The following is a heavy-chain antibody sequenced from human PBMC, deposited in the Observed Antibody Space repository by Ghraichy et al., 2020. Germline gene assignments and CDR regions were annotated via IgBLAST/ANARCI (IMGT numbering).Heavy chain of an antibody. J-gene: IGHJ6*02. CDR2: IYYSGST. V-gene: IGHV4-59*01. Sequence: SETLSLTCTVSGGSISSYYWSWIRQPPGKGLEWIGYIYYSGSTNYNPSLKSRVTISVDTSKNQFSLKLSSVTAADTAVYYCARDRRFWSGYTYYYGMDVWGQGTTVTVSS. CDR1: GGSISSYY. D-gene: IGHD3-3*01. CDR3: ARDRRFWSGYTYYYGMDV.